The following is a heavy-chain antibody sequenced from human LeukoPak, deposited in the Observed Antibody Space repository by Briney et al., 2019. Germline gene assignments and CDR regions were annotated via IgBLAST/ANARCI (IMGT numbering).Heavy chain of an antibody. J-gene: IGHJ6*03. CDR3: AREVVPAAMTYYYYYYMDV. D-gene: IGHD2-2*01. V-gene: IGHV4-61*02. Sequence: SQTLSLTCTVPGGSISSGSYYWSWIRQPAGKGLEWIGRIYTSGSTNYNPSLKSRVTISVDTSKNQFCLKLSSVTAADTAVYYCAREVVPAAMTYYYYYYMDVWGKGTTVTVSS. CDR2: IYTSGST. CDR1: GGSISSGSYY.